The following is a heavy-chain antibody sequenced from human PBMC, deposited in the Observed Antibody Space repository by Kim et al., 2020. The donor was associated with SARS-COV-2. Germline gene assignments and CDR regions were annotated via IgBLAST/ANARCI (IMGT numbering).Heavy chain of an antibody. V-gene: IGHV1-2*02. CDR1: EFDFSGYE. CDR2: INPDSGGT. CDR3: ARVSLRSRSTPGLDS. J-gene: IGHJ5*01. Sequence: ASVKVSCKASEFDFSGYEVHWVRQAPGQGLAWLGCINPDSGGTKYAQKFQGRVTLTRDTSINTVYLDVSGLGPDDTAVYFCARVSLRSRSTPGLDSWGQGTLVTVSS. D-gene: IGHD2-2*01.